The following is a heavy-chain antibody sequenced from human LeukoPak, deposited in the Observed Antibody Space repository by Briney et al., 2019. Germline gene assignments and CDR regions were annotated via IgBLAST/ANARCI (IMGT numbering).Heavy chain of an antibody. J-gene: IGHJ4*02. CDR1: GFTFSSYW. D-gene: IGHD3-3*01. CDR2: INSDGSST. Sequence: GGSLRLSCAASGFTFSSYWMPWVRQAPGKGLVWVSRINSDGSSTSYADSVKGRFTISRDNAKNTLYLQMSSLRAEDTAAYYCARVRFLEWYNDYWGQGTLVTVSS. V-gene: IGHV3-74*01. CDR3: ARVRFLEWYNDY.